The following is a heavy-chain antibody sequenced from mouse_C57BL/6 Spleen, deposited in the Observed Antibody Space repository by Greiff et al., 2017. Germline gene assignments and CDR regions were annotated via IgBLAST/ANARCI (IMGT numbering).Heavy chain of an antibody. CDR1: GFSLTSYG. CDR2: IWRDGST. Sequence: VKLVESGPGLVAPSQSLSITCTVSGFSLTSYGVHWVRQPPGKGLEWLVVIWRDGSTTYNSTIKSRLSISKDKSKSHVFLNRNSLQTDDTAMYYCAIHELKTLYAMDYKGQGTSVPVSS. CDR3: AIHELKTLYAMDY. V-gene: IGHV2-6-1*01. J-gene: IGHJ4*01.